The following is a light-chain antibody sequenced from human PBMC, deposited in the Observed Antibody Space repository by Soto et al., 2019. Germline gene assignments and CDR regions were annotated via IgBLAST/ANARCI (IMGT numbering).Light chain of an antibody. CDR3: KAWDNSLNARE. J-gene: IGLJ3*02. Sequence: QSVLTQPPSASGTPGQRVTISCSGSSSNIGSNTVNWYQQLPGTAPKLLIYSNNQRPSGVPDRFSGSKSGTSASLAISGLQSEDEADYYCKAWDNSLNAREFGGGTKLTVL. V-gene: IGLV1-44*01. CDR1: SSNIGSNT. CDR2: SNN.